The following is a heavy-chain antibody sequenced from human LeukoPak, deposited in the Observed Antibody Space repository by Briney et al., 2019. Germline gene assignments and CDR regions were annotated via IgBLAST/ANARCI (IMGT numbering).Heavy chain of an antibody. Sequence: GGSLRLSCAASGFTFSSYAMSWVRQAPGKGLDWVSAISGSGGSTHYADSVKGRFTISRDNSKNTLYLQMNSLRAEDTAVQYCARAPWFGESRFDYWGQGTLVTVSS. CDR1: GFTFSSYA. CDR3: ARAPWFGESRFDY. D-gene: IGHD3-10*01. CDR2: ISGSGGST. V-gene: IGHV3-23*01. J-gene: IGHJ4*02.